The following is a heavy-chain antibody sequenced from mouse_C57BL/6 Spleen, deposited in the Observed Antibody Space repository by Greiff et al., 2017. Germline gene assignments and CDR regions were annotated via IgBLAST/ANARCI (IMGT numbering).Heavy chain of an antibody. Sequence: DVKLVESGGGLVKPGGSLKLSCAASGFTFSDYGMHWVRQAPEKGLEWVAYISSGSSTIYYAATVKGRFTISRDNAKNTLFLQMTSLRSEDTAMYYCARDVAYWGQGTLVTVSA. CDR1: GFTFSDYG. V-gene: IGHV5-17*01. CDR3: ARDVAY. CDR2: ISSGSSTI. J-gene: IGHJ3*01.